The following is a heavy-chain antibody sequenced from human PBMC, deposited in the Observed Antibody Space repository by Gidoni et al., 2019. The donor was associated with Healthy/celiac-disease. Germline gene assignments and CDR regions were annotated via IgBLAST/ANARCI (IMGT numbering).Heavy chain of an antibody. V-gene: IGHV1-69*09. D-gene: IGHD3-16*01. CDR3: AGGESSPFDY. J-gene: IGHJ4*02. CDR2: IIPILGIA. CDR1: GGTFSNYA. Sequence: QVQLVQSGAEVKKPGSSVKVSCKASGGTFSNYAISWVRPAPGQGLEWMGRIIPILGIANYAQKFQGRVTITADKSTSTAYMELSSLRSEDTAVYYCAGGESSPFDYWGQGTLVTVSS.